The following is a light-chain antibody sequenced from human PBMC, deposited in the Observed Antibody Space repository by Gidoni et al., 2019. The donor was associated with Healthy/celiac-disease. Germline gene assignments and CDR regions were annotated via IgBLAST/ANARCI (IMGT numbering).Light chain of an antibody. CDR3: QQYYSYRRFT. V-gene: IGKV1-8*01. CDR1: QGISSY. CDR2: AAS. Sequence: AIRMTQSPSSFSASTGDRVTITCRASQGISSYLAWYQQKPGKAPKLLIYAASTLQSGVPSRFSGSGSGTDFTLTISCLQSEDFATYYCQQYYSYRRFTFGPGTKVDIK. J-gene: IGKJ3*01.